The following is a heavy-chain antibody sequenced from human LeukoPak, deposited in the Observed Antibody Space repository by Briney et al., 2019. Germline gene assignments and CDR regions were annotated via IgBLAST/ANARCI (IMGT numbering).Heavy chain of an antibody. D-gene: IGHD3-22*01. J-gene: IGHJ6*02. CDR2: ISAYNGNT. CDR3: ARVGRTYYYDSSGYQSGYYYYGMDV. V-gene: IGHV1-18*01. CDR1: GYTFTNYD. Sequence: ASVKVSCKASGYTFTNYDISWVRQAPGQGLEWMGWISAYNGNTNYAQKLQGRVTMTTDTPTSTAYMELRSLRSDDTAVYYCARVGRTYYYDSSGYQSGYYYYGMDVWGQGTTVTVSS.